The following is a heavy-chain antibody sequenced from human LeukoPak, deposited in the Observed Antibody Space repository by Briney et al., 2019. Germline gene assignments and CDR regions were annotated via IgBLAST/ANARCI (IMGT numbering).Heavy chain of an antibody. CDR2: ISYDGSNK. D-gene: IGHD3-3*01. V-gene: IGHV3-30*18. Sequence: GGSLRLSCAASGFTFSSYGMHWVRQAPGKGLEWVAVISYDGSNKYYADSVKGRFTISRDNSKNTLYLQMNSLRAEDTAVYYCAKGGVDFWSGSWLVWGQGTTVTVSS. CDR3: AKGGVDFWSGSWLV. J-gene: IGHJ6*02. CDR1: GFTFSSYG.